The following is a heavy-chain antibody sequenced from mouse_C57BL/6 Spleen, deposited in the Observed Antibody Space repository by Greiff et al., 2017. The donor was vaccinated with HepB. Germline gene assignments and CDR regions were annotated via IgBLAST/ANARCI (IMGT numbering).Heavy chain of an antibody. J-gene: IGHJ3*01. V-gene: IGHV1-53*01. D-gene: IGHD4-1*01. Sequence: LEWIGNINPSNGGTNYNEKFKSKATLTVDKSSSTAYMQLSSLTSEDSAVYYCARYLTGTRIGFAYWGQGTLVTVSA. CDR3: ARYLTGTRIGFAY. CDR2: INPSNGGT.